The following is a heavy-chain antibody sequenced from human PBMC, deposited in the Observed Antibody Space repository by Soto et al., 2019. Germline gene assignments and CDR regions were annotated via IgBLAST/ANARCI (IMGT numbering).Heavy chain of an antibody. Sequence: ESGGGVVQPGRSLRLSCAASGFTFSSYGMHWVRQAPGKGLEWVAVISYDGSNKYYADSVKGRFTISRDNSKNTLYLQMNSLRAEDTAVYYCAKGGARLASRTPSTYYFDYWGQGTLVTVSS. CDR3: AKGGARLASRTPSTYYFDY. CDR2: ISYDGSNK. J-gene: IGHJ4*02. CDR1: GFTFSSYG. V-gene: IGHV3-30*18. D-gene: IGHD1-1*01.